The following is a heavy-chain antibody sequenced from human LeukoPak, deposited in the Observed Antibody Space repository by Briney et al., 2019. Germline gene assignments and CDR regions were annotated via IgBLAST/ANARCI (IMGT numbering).Heavy chain of an antibody. CDR3: ARGTANHAMDV. Sequence: LETLSLTCTVSGGSISSYYWSWIRQPAGKGLEWIGRINTGGISNYNPSLKSRVTMSVDTSKNQLSLKLTSLTAADTAMYYCARGTANHAMDVWGRGTTVAVSS. CDR2: INTGGIS. D-gene: IGHD4/OR15-4a*01. V-gene: IGHV4-4*07. J-gene: IGHJ6*02. CDR1: GGSISSYY.